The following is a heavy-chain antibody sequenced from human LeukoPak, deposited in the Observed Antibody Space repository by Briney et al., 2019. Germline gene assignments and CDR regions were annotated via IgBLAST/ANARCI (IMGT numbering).Heavy chain of an antibody. J-gene: IGHJ4*02. V-gene: IGHV3-11*01. CDR3: ARGYSYGYFDY. D-gene: IGHD5-18*01. CDR2: ISGSGSVI. CDR1: GFSFSDYY. Sequence: TGGSLRLSCVASGFSFSDYYMTWMRQTPGKGLEWISFISGSGSVILYADSVKGRFTISRDNAKYSLYLDMNSLRAEDTAVYYCARGYSYGYFDYWGQGTLVTVSS.